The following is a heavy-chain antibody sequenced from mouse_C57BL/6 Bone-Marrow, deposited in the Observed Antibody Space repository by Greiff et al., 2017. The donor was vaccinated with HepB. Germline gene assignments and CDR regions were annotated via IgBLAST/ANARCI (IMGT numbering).Heavy chain of an antibody. V-gene: IGHV5-4*01. Sequence: QRVESGGGLVKPGGSLKLSCAASGFTFSSYAMSWVRQTPEKRLEWVATISDGGSYTYYPDNVKGRFTISRDNAKNNLYLQMSHLKSEDTAMYYCARRKAYYSNYGYFDYWGQGTTLTVSS. J-gene: IGHJ2*01. CDR1: GFTFSSYA. CDR2: ISDGGSYT. CDR3: ARRKAYYSNYGYFDY. D-gene: IGHD2-5*01.